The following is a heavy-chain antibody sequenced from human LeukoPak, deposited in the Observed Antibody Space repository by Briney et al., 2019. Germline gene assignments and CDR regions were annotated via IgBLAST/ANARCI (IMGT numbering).Heavy chain of an antibody. J-gene: IGHJ6*02. CDR2: IYYSGST. D-gene: IGHD1-14*01. CDR3: ARFGRTHYYYYGMDV. V-gene: IGHV4-59*08. Sequence: PSETLSLTCTVSGGSISSYDWSWIRLPPGKGLEWIGYIYYSGSTNYNPSLKSRVTISVDTSKNQFSLKLSSVTAADTAVYYCARFGRTHYYYYGMDVWGQGTTVTVSS. CDR1: GGSISSYD.